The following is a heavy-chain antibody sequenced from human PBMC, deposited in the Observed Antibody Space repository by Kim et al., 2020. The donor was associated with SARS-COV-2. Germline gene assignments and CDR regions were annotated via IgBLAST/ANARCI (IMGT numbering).Heavy chain of an antibody. V-gene: IGHV4-59*01. CDR1: GGSISSYY. Sequence: SETLSLTCTVSGGSISSYYWSWIRQPPGKGLEWIGYIYYSGSTNYNPSLKSRVTISVDTSKNQFSLKLSSVTAADTAVYYCGGSSWYKGWFDPWGQGTLV. J-gene: IGHJ5*02. CDR2: IYYSGST. D-gene: IGHD6-13*01. CDR3: GGSSWYKGWFDP.